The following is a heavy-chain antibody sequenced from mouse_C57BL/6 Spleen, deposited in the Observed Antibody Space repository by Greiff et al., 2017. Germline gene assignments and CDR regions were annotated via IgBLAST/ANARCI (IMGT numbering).Heavy chain of an antibody. CDR3: ARGGGTVVATDFDV. CDR1: GFTFSSYA. J-gene: IGHJ1*03. D-gene: IGHD1-1*01. CDR2: ISDGGSYT. Sequence: EVHLVASGGGLVKPGGSLKLSCAASGFTFSSYAMSWVRQTPEKRLEWVATISDGGSYTYYPDNVTGRFTISRDNAKNNLYLQMSHLKSEDTAMYYCARGGGTVVATDFDVWGTGTTVTVSS. V-gene: IGHV5-4*01.